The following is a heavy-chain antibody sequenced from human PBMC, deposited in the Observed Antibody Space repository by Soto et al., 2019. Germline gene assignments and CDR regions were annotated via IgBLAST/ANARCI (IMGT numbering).Heavy chain of an antibody. CDR3: ARGGGSGAFDI. V-gene: IGHV4-61*01. CDR2: IYYSGST. J-gene: IGHJ3*02. D-gene: IGHD3-10*01. Sequence: PSETLSLTCTVSGGSVISGSYYWSCIRQPPGKGLEWIGYIYYSGSTNYNPSLKSRVTISVDTSKNQFSLKLSSVTAADTAVYYCARGGGSGAFDIWGQGTMVTVSS. CDR1: GGSVISGSYY.